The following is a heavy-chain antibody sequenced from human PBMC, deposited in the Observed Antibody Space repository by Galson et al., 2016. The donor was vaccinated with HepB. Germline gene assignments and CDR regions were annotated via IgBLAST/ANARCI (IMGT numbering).Heavy chain of an antibody. J-gene: IGHJ4*02. Sequence: SVKVSCKASGYTFTSDGISWVRQAPGQGLEWMAWISVRNGNTTYAQKFQGRVTMTTDTSTSTVYMELRSLRSDDTAVYYCAREGVCRGGRCYSGFDYWGQGTLVTVSS. V-gene: IGHV1-18*04. CDR3: AREGVCRGGRCYSGFDY. D-gene: IGHD2-15*01. CDR2: ISVRNGNT. CDR1: GYTFTSDG.